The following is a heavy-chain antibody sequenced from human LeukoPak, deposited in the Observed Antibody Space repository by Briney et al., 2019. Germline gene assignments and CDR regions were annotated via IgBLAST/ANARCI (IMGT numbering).Heavy chain of an antibody. CDR1: GYTFTSYD. Sequence: ASVKVSCEASGYTFTSYDINWVRQAAGQGLEWMGWMNPYSGNTGYAQKFQGRVTMTRSTSISTAYMELGSLTSEDTAVYYCTRGSQNCASASCYNFWGQGTPVTVSS. V-gene: IGHV1-8*01. J-gene: IGHJ4*02. CDR3: TRGSQNCASASCYNF. D-gene: IGHD2-2*02. CDR2: MNPYSGNT.